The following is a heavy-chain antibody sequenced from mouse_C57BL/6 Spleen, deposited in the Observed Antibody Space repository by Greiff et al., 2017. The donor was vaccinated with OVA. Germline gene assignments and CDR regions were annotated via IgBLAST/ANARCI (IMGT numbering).Heavy chain of an antibody. Sequence: EVQLHQSGPELVKPGASVKISCKASGYTFTDYYMNWVKQSHGKSLEWIGDINPNNGGTSYNQKFKGKATLTVDKSSSTAYMELRSLTSEDSAVYYCARLGRFDYWGQGTTLTVSS. J-gene: IGHJ2*01. CDR1: GYTFTDYY. D-gene: IGHD4-1*01. CDR3: ARLGRFDY. CDR2: INPNNGGT. V-gene: IGHV1-26*01.